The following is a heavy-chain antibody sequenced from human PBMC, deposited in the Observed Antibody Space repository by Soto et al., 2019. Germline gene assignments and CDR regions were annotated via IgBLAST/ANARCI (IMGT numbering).Heavy chain of an antibody. CDR3: ARDTNAAYCSGGSCYGFDY. V-gene: IGHV6-1*01. CDR2: TYYRSKWYN. CDR1: GDSVSSNSAA. D-gene: IGHD2-15*01. J-gene: IGHJ4*02. Sequence: SQTLSLTCAISGDSVSSNSAAWNWIRQSPSRGLEWLGRTYYRSKWYNDYAVSVKSRLTINPDTSKNQFSLQLNSVTPEDTAVYYCARDTNAAYCSGGSCYGFDYWGQGTLVTVSS.